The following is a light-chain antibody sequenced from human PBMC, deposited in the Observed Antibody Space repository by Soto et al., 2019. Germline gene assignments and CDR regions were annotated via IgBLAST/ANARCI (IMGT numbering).Light chain of an antibody. J-gene: IGKJ4*01. Sequence: DIQMTQSPSTLSASVGDRVTITCRASQSISSWLAWYQQKPGKAPKLLIYKASSLESGVPSRFSGSGSGTELTLTISSLQPEDCETYYCQQSYSTLLTFGGGTKVDIK. CDR2: KAS. CDR3: QQSYSTLLT. CDR1: QSISSW. V-gene: IGKV1-5*03.